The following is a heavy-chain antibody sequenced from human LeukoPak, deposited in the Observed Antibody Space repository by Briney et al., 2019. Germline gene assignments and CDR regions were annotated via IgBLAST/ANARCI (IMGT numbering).Heavy chain of an antibody. Sequence: GGSLRLSCAASGFTFSSYAMHWVRQAPGKGLEWVAVISYDGSNKYYADSVKGRFTISRDNSKNTLYLQMNSLRAEDTAVYYCARGPRDPYNGWYTAVYYYMDVWGKGTTVTVSS. D-gene: IGHD6-19*01. CDR2: ISYDGSNK. CDR3: ARGPRDPYNGWYTAVYYYMDV. V-gene: IGHV3-30*04. CDR1: GFTFSSYA. J-gene: IGHJ6*03.